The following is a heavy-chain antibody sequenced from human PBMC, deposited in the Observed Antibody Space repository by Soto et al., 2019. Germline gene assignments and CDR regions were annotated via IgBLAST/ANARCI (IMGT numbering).Heavy chain of an antibody. V-gene: IGHV3-7*01. CDR2: IKQDGSEK. D-gene: IGHD5-12*01. Sequence: EVQLVESGGGLVQPGGSLRLSCAASGFTFSSYWMSWVRQAPGKGLEWVANIKQDGSEKYYVDSVKGRFTISRDNAKNSMYLQMNSLRAEDTAVYYCARDGVPYSGYDSPLDYWGQGTLVTVSS. CDR3: ARDGVPYSGYDSPLDY. CDR1: GFTFSSYW. J-gene: IGHJ4*02.